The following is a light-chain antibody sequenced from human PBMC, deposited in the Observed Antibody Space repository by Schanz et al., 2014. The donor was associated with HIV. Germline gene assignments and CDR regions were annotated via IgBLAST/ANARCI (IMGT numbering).Light chain of an antibody. CDR3: QQSYSTPYT. CDR2: GAS. J-gene: IGKJ2*01. V-gene: IGKV3-15*01. Sequence: EIVMTQSPATLSVSPGETATLSCRASQSVRSNLAWYQQKGGQVPRLLIHGASTRATGIPARFSGSGSGTEFTLTISSLQSEDFASYYCQQSYSTPYTFGQGTKLEIK. CDR1: QSVRSN.